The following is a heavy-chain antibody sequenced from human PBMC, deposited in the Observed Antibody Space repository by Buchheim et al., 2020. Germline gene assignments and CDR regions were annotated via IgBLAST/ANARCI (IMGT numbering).Heavy chain of an antibody. CDR3: ARGSYQTGWRGFSYYSMDV. CDR1: GASINSGGYY. D-gene: IGHD6-19*01. Sequence: HLQGSGPGLVRPSETLSLTCTVSGASINSGGYYWDWVRQPPGKGLEWVGHIYSGGSTYFNPSLKSRVTISFDAPNHQIPLMLTSVTAADTGTYYCARGSYQTGWRGFSYYSMDVWGQGT. CDR2: IYSGGST. V-gene: IGHV4-39*06. J-gene: IGHJ6*02.